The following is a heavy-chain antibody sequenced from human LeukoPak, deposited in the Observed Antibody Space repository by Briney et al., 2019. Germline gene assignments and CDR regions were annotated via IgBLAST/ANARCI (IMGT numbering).Heavy chain of an antibody. D-gene: IGHD3-16*01. CDR1: GGSISSYY. CDR3: ARDGPLSRFDY. V-gene: IGHV4-59*01. CDR2: IYYSGST. J-gene: IGHJ4*02. Sequence: SETLSLTCTVSGGSISSYYWSWIRQPPGKGLEWIGYIYYSGSTNYNPSLKSRVTISVDTSKNQFSLKLSSVTAADTAVYYEARDGPLSRFDYWGQGTLVTVSS.